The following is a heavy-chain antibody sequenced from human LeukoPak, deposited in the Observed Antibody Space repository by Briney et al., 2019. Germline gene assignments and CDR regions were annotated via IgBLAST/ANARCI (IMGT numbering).Heavy chain of an antibody. V-gene: IGHV4-34*01. D-gene: IGHD6-13*01. CDR1: GGSFSGYC. CDR3: ARGRWDAGTGY. CDR2: INHSGST. J-gene: IGHJ4*02. Sequence: SETLSLTCAVYGGSFSGYCWSWVRQPPGTGLEWNGEINHSGSTNYNPSLKSRVTISVDTSKNQFSLKLSSVTAAGTAVYYCARGRWDAGTGYWGQGTLVTVSS.